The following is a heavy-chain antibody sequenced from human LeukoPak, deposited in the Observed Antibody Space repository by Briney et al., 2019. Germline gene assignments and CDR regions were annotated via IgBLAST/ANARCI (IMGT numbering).Heavy chain of an antibody. CDR2: ISGTGGAT. J-gene: IGHJ5*01. CDR3: VKDPRDTYGTNWFVS. Sequence: LSGGSLRLSCVASGFSFGNYAMSWVRQAPGKGLHWVSQISGTGGATWYAGFARDRFTISRDNSKKTLYLQMSGLRVEDTAMYYCVKDPRDTYGTNWFVSWGQGTLLIVSS. CDR1: GFSFGNYA. V-gene: IGHV3-23*01. D-gene: IGHD2-21*01.